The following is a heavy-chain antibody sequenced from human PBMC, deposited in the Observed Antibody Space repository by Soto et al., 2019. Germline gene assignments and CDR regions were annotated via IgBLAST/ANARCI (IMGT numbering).Heavy chain of an antibody. CDR2: IYYSGST. V-gene: IGHV4-59*12. D-gene: IGHD2-2*01. CDR1: GGSISSYY. Sequence: SETLSLTCTVSGGSISSYYWSWIRQPPGKGLEWIGYIYYSGSTNYNPSLKSRVTISVDTSKNQFSLNLSSVTAADTAVYYCARGDIVVVPAARSYYYYMDVWGQGNTVTFSS. CDR3: ARGDIVVVPAARSYYYYMDV. J-gene: IGHJ6*03.